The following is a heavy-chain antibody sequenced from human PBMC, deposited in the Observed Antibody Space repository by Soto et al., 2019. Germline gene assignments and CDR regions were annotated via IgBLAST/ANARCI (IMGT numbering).Heavy chain of an antibody. D-gene: IGHD3-9*01. V-gene: IGHV3-11*06. CDR3: AGGVVLRYFDWLLSPPDY. J-gene: IGHJ4*02. Sequence: LRLSCAASGFTFSDYYMSWIRQAPGKGLEWVSYISSSSSYTNYADSVKGRFTISRDNAKNSLYLQMNSLRAEDTAVYYCAGGVVLRYFDWLLSPPDYCGQGTLVTVSS. CDR1: GFTFSDYY. CDR2: ISSSSSYT.